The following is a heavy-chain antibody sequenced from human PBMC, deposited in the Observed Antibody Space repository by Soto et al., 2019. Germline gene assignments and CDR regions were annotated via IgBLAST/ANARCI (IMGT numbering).Heavy chain of an antibody. Sequence: QVPLVESGGGVVQPGRSLRLSCAASGFTFSSYAMHWVRQAPGKGLEWVAVISYDGSNKYYADSVKGRFTISRDNSKNTLYLQMNSLRTEDTAVYYCAREGQWLRFGGADYWGQGTLVTVSS. CDR1: GFTFSSYA. J-gene: IGHJ4*02. D-gene: IGHD5-12*01. V-gene: IGHV3-30-3*01. CDR3: AREGQWLRFGGADY. CDR2: ISYDGSNK.